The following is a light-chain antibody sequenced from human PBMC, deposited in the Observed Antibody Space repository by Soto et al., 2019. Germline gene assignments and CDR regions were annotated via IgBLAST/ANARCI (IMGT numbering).Light chain of an antibody. CDR3: QQRSNWPPKYT. CDR1: QSVTSY. CDR2: DAS. Sequence: EIVLTQSPATLSLSPGERATLSCRASQSVTSYLAWYQQKPGQAPRLLIYDASNRATGIPARFSGSGSGTDFTLTISSREPEDFAVYYCQQRSNWPPKYTFGQGIKLEIK. V-gene: IGKV3-11*01. J-gene: IGKJ2*01.